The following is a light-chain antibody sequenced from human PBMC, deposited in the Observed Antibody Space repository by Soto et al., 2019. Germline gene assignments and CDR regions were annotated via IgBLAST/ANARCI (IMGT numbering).Light chain of an antibody. CDR3: NSYTSSSTYV. J-gene: IGLJ1*01. Sequence: QSALTQPASVSGSPGQSITISCTGTLSDVGGYNYVSWYQHHPGKAPKLMIYEVSNRPSGISNRFSGSKSGNTASLTISGIQAEDEADYYCNSYTSSSTYVFGTGTKLTVL. CDR1: LSDVGGYNY. CDR2: EVS. V-gene: IGLV2-14*01.